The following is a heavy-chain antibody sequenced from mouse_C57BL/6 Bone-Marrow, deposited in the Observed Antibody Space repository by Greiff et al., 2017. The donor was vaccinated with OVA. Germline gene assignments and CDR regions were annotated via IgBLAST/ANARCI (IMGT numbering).Heavy chain of an antibody. CDR2: IYPGSGNT. D-gene: IGHD2-2*01. V-gene: IGHV1-66*01. Sequence: VQLQQSGPELVKPGASVKISCKASGYSFTSYYIHWVKQRPGQGLEWIGWIYPGSGNTKYNEKFKGKATLTADTSSSTAYMQLSSLTSEDSAVYYCARRRYGYDGFAYWGQGTLVTVSA. CDR1: GYSFTSYY. J-gene: IGHJ3*01. CDR3: ARRRYGYDGFAY.